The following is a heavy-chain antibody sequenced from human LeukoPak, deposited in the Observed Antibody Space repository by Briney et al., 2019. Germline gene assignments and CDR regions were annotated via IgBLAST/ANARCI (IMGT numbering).Heavy chain of an antibody. Sequence: PGGSLRLSCAASGFTFSSYNMNWVRQAPGKGLEWVSSISSSSTYIYYADSVRGRFTISRDNAKNSLYLQMNSLRAEDTAVYYRAIDPGTVDTAMVPVWDYWGQGTLVTVSS. J-gene: IGHJ4*02. V-gene: IGHV3-21*01. CDR3: AIDPGTVDTAMVPVWDY. CDR1: GFTFSSYN. CDR2: ISSSSTYI. D-gene: IGHD5-18*01.